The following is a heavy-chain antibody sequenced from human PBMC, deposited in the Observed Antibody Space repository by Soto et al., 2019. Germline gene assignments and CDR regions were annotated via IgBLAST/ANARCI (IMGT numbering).Heavy chain of an antibody. CDR1: A. D-gene: IGHD6-13*01. J-gene: IGHJ4*02. V-gene: IGHV1-3*01. CDR3: ARDLIAAADTRFDY. Sequence: AMHWVSKETGQRLEWKGWINAGNGNTKYSQKFQGRVTITRDTSASTAYMELSSLRSEDTAVYYCARDLIAAADTRFDYWGQGTLVTVSS. CDR2: INAGNGNT.